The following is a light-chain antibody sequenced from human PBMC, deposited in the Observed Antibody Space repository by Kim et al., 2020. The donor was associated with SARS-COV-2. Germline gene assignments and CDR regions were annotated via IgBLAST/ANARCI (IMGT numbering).Light chain of an antibody. V-gene: IGLV3-1*01. Sequence: LSPEQTASVTCSGDKLGDKFASWYQQKPGPSPVLVIYQDSKRPSGIPERFSGSNSGNTATLTISGTQPMDEADYYCQAWDSATGGFGGGTQLTVL. CDR3: QAWDSATGG. CDR1: KLGDKF. J-gene: IGLJ2*01. CDR2: QDS.